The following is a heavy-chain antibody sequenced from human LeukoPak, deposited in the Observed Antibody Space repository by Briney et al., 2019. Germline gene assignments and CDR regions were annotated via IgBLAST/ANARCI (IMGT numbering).Heavy chain of an antibody. V-gene: IGHV3-21*01. CDR3: AREDPPVVPAAYYYYYYMDV. CDR1: GFTFDDYA. J-gene: IGHJ6*03. D-gene: IGHD2-2*01. CDR2: ISRSSSYI. Sequence: PGGSLRLSCAASGFTFDDYAMNWVRQAPGKGLEWVSSISRSSSYIYYADSVKGRFTISRDNAKNSLYLQMNSLRAEDTAVYYCAREDPPVVPAAYYYYYYMDVWGKGTTVTVSS.